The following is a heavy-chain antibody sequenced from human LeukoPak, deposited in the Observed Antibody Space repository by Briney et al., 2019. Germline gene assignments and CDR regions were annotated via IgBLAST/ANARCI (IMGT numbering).Heavy chain of an antibody. V-gene: IGHV3-30*04. CDR3: AREVIRPYFDY. CDR1: GFTFRDYV. D-gene: IGHD2-21*01. CDR2: MSSDGSTI. J-gene: IGHJ4*02. Sequence: GGSLRLSCAASGFTFRDYVIHWVRQAPGKGLEWVAVMSSDGSTIYYADSVKGRFTISRDNFEYTLYLQMNSLRTEDSAVYYCAREVIRPYFDYRGQGTLVTVSS.